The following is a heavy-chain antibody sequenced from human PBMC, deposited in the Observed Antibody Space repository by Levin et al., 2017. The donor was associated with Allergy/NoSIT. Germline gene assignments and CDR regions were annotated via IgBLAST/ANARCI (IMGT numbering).Heavy chain of an antibody. CDR3: ARDRVYGSGSDAFDI. CDR2: ISAYNGNT. D-gene: IGHD3-10*01. J-gene: IGHJ3*02. CDR1: GYTFTSYG. V-gene: IGHV1-18*01. Sequence: ASVKVSCKASGYTFTSYGISWVRQAPGQGLEWMGWISAYNGNTNYAQKLQGRVTMTTDTSTSTAYMELRSLRSDDTAVYYCARDRVYGSGSDAFDIWGQGTMVTVSS.